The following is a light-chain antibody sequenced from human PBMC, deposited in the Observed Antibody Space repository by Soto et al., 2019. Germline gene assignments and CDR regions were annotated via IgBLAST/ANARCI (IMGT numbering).Light chain of an antibody. V-gene: IGKV1-5*03. CDR2: KAS. Sequence: DIQMTQSPSTLSASVGDRVTITCRASQSIDSWLAWYQHKPGKAPKLLIFKASTLETGVPSRFSGSGSETEFTLTISSLQPDDFATYYCQQYNSYPWTFGQGTKVDIK. J-gene: IGKJ1*01. CDR1: QSIDSW. CDR3: QQYNSYPWT.